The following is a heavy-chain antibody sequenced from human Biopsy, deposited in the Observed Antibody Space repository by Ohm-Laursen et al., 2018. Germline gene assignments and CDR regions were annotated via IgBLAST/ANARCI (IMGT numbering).Heavy chain of an antibody. CDR2: MNPNSGNT. CDR3: ARDFNYDGGGSFNFDY. D-gene: IGHD3-22*01. Sequence: GASVKVSCKPSGYSFTKYYINWVRQATGQGLEWMGWMNPNSGNTGYAQKFQGRVTMTRNTSISTAYMELSSLTSVDTAVYYCARDFNYDGGGSFNFDYWGQGTLVTVSS. CDR1: GYSFTKYY. V-gene: IGHV1-8*01. J-gene: IGHJ4*02.